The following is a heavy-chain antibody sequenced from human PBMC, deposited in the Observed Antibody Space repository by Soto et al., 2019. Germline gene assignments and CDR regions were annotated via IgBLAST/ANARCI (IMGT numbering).Heavy chain of an antibody. V-gene: IGHV4-59*01. J-gene: IGHJ4*02. CDR1: GDSIRSYY. Sequence: SETLSLTCSVSGDSIRSYYWTWIRQPPGKGLQWIGYVFHTGNTNYNPSLKSRVTISLDTSNNQFSLELTSVTAADTAIYYCARDIRGYSRAFDYWGQGALVTVSS. CDR2: VFHTGNT. D-gene: IGHD5-18*01. CDR3: ARDIRGYSRAFDY.